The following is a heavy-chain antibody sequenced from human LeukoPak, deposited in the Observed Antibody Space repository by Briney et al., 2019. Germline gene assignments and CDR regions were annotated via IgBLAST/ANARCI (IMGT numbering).Heavy chain of an antibody. CDR2: IFYSGNT. CDR3: ARAARGFYTFGY. CDR1: GASISSGDYS. V-gene: IGHV4-31*03. Sequence: SQTLSLTCTVSGASISSGDYSLNWIRQRPGKGLEWIGCIFYSGNTYYNPSLKSRSTLSVDTSNNHFSLRLSSVTAADTAVYYCARAARGFYTFGYWGQGTLVTVSS. J-gene: IGHJ4*02. D-gene: IGHD3-10*01.